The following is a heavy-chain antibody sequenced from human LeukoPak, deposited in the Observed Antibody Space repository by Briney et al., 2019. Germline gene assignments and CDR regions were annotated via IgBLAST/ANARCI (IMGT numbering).Heavy chain of an antibody. CDR1: GFTFGSYW. CDR2: ISGSGSTI. CDR3: ARASGSYSDY. J-gene: IGHJ4*02. V-gene: IGHV3-48*04. D-gene: IGHD1-26*01. Sequence: PGGSLRLSCAASGFTFGSYWMNWVRQAPGKGLEWVSYISGSGSTIYYADSVKGRFTISTDNAKNSLYLQMNSLRAEDTAVYYCARASGSYSDYWGQGTLVTVSS.